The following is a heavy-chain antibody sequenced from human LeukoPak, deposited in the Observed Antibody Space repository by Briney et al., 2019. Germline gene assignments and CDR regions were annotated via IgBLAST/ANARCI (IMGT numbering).Heavy chain of an antibody. D-gene: IGHD3-10*01. Sequence: GRSLRLSCAASGLDFTGNHMNWVRQVPGKGLEWLSYISASSRTVHYADSVKGRFTVSRDNAENSLYLQMDSLRVEDTAIYYCAKSRGWFEVLDVWGQGTLVTVSS. V-gene: IGHV3-48*04. CDR1: GLDFTGNH. J-gene: IGHJ3*01. CDR2: ISASSRTV. CDR3: AKSRGWFEVLDV.